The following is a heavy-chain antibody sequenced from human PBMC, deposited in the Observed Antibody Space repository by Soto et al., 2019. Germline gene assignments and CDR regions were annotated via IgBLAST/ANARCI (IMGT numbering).Heavy chain of an antibody. D-gene: IGHD3-9*01. V-gene: IGHV1-18*04. Sequence: ASVKVSCKASGYSFTSYGISWVRQAPGKGLEWMGWISAYNGNTNSAQKFQGRVTMTRDTSTSTAYMDLRSLRSDDTAVYYWARVFLERYLDWSQTWSDPXGQG. CDR1: GYSFTSYG. CDR2: ISAYNGNT. J-gene: IGHJ5*02. CDR3: ARVFLERYLDWSQTWSDP.